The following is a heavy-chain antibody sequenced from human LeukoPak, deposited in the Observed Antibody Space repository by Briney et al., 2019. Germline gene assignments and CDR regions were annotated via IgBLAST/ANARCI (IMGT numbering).Heavy chain of an antibody. CDR1: GFTFSSYG. J-gene: IGHJ4*02. CDR2: ISGSGGSK. V-gene: IGHV3-23*01. D-gene: IGHD6-13*01. Sequence: GGTLRLSCAASGFTFSSYGMSWVRQAPGKGLEWVSAISGSGGSKYYADSVKGRFTISRDNSKNTLYLQMNSLRVEDTAVYYCARRWSFDHWGQGTLVTVSS. CDR3: ARRWSFDH.